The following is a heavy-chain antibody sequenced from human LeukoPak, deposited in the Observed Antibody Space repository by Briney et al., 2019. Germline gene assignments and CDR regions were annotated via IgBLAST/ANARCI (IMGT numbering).Heavy chain of an antibody. J-gene: IGHJ6*03. CDR1: GFTFSGSA. V-gene: IGHV3-73*01. Sequence: GGSLRLSCAASGFTFSGSAMHRVRQASGKGLEWVGRIRSKANSYATAYAASVKGRFTISRDDSKNTAYLQMNSLKTEDTAVYYCTRRPRVAAEHYYYYYMDVWGKGTTVTVSS. CDR3: TRRPRVAAEHYYYYYMDV. D-gene: IGHD2-15*01. CDR2: IRSKANSYAT.